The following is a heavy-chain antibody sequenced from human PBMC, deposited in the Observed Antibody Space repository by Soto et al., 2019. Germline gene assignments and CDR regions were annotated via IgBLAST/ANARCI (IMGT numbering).Heavy chain of an antibody. Sequence: PSETLSLTCTVSGGSISSYYWSWIRQPPGKGLEWIGYIYYSGSTNYNPSLKSRVTISVDTSKNQFSLKLSSVTAADTAVYYCARGVYSNYAKYNWFDPWGQGTLVTSPQ. CDR1: GGSISSYY. CDR3: ARGVYSNYAKYNWFDP. J-gene: IGHJ5*02. CDR2: IYYSGST. D-gene: IGHD4-4*01. V-gene: IGHV4-59*01.